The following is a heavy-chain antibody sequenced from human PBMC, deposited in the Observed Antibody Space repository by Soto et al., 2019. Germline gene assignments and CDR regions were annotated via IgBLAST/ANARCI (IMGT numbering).Heavy chain of an antibody. Sequence: SGTLSLTCAVYGGCFSGYDWSWIRQPPGKGLEWIGEINHSGSTNYNPSLKSRVTISVDTSKNQFSLKLSSVTAADTAVYYCARKPLGFGELGPWFDPWGQGTLVPVSS. CDR1: GGCFSGYD. V-gene: IGHV4-34*01. CDR2: INHSGST. CDR3: ARKPLGFGELGPWFDP. D-gene: IGHD3-10*01. J-gene: IGHJ5*02.